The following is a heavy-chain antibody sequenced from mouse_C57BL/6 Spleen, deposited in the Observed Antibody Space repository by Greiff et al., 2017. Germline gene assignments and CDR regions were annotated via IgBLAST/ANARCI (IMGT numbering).Heavy chain of an antibody. CDR2: IYPGDGDT. J-gene: IGHJ3*01. CDR3: ARRRVGSCFAY. Sequence: QVQLQQSGAELVKPGASVKISCKASGYAISSYWMNWVKQRPGKGLEWIGQIYPGDGDTNYNGKFKGKATMTAAKSSSTSYMQLSSLTSEDSAVYYCARRRVGSCFAYWGQGTLVTVSA. V-gene: IGHV1-80*01. CDR1: GYAISSYW.